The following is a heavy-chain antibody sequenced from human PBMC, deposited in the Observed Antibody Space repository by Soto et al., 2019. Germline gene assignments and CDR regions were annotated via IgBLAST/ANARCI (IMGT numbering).Heavy chain of an antibody. CDR1: GFTFKSYA. CDR2: TPGSGGSS. J-gene: IGHJ4*02. D-gene: IGHD6-19*01. V-gene: IGHV3-23*01. Sequence: GSLRLSCAASGFTFKSYAMNWVRQAPGKGLEWVASTPGSGGSSYYADSVKGRFTISRDNSKNTLYLDLNSLKAEDTAMYYCARGGRTGWFYFDFWGQGTQVTVSS. CDR3: ARGGRTGWFYFDF.